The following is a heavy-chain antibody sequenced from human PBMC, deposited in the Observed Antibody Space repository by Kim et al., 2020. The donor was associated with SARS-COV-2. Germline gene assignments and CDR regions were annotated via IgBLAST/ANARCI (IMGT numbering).Heavy chain of an antibody. V-gene: IGHV1-69*13. CDR3: ARAHRCTNGVCHRFDY. CDR2: IIPIFGTA. CDR1: GGTFSSYA. D-gene: IGHD2-8*01. Sequence: SVKVSCKASGGTFSSYAISWVRQAPGQGLEWMGGIIPIFGTANYAQKFQGRVTITADESTSTAYMELSSLRSEDTAVYYCARAHRCTNGVCHRFDYWGQGTLVTVSS. J-gene: IGHJ4*02.